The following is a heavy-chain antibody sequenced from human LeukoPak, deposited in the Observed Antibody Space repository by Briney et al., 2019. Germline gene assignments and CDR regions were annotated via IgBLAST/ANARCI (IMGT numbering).Heavy chain of an antibody. CDR1: GGNFNNFA. Sequence: SVKVSCKASGGNFNNFAVTWVRQAPGQGLVWVGRIIPLSGTANFAQEFQGRVSITADKSMSTAYMELRSLRSEDTAVYYCARDSGHAVLVPRGFDIWGQGTMVTVSS. J-gene: IGHJ3*02. D-gene: IGHD2-8*02. V-gene: IGHV1-69*06. CDR3: ARDSGHAVLVPRGFDI. CDR2: IIPLSGTA.